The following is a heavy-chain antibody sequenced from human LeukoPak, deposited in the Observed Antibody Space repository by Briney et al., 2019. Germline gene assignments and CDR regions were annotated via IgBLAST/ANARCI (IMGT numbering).Heavy chain of an antibody. V-gene: IGHV3-7*01. J-gene: IGHJ4*02. CDR3: ASQGYCSSGSCSFPRHPFDY. CDR2: IKQDGSEK. D-gene: IGHD2-15*01. CDR1: GFTFRTYW. Sequence: QPGGSLRLSCAASGFTFRTYWMSWVRQAPGKGLEWVANIKQDGSEKYYVDSVRGRFTISRDNAKNSLSLQMNSLRAEDTAVYYCASQGYCSSGSCSFPRHPFDYWGQGTLVTVSS.